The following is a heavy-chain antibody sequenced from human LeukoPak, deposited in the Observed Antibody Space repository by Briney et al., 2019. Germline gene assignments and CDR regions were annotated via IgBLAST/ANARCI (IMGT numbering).Heavy chain of an antibody. Sequence: SETLSLTCTVSGGSINSTRYYWGWIRQPPGKGLEWIGSIYYSGDTHYNPSLRSRLTISVDTSKNQFSLRMHSMTAADTSFYYCATWSMTTRYYYYFHMDVWGPGTTVTVSS. CDR3: ATWSMTTRYYYYFHMDV. J-gene: IGHJ6*03. V-gene: IGHV4-39*01. D-gene: IGHD4-11*01. CDR1: GGSINSTRYY. CDR2: IYYSGDT.